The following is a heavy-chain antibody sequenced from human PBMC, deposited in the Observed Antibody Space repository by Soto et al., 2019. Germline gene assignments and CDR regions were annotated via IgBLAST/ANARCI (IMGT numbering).Heavy chain of an antibody. CDR3: ARAIEVHGYEILYYFDY. V-gene: IGHV4-31*03. CDR1: GGSISSGGYY. D-gene: IGHD3-9*01. J-gene: IGHJ4*02. CDR2: IYYSGST. Sequence: QVQLQESGPGLVKPSQTLSLTCTVSGGSISSGGYYWSWIRQHPGKGLEWIGYIYYSGSTYYNPSLKVRVTISVDTSKNQFSLKLSSVTAADTAVYYCARAIEVHGYEILYYFDYWGQGTLVTVSS.